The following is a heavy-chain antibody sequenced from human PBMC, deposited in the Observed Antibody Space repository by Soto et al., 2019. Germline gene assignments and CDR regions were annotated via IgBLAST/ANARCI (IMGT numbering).Heavy chain of an antibody. CDR2: IDWDDDK. J-gene: IGHJ5*02. D-gene: IGHD3-10*01. V-gene: IGHV2-70*01. CDR3: ARTITMVRGVIKGGDWFDP. Sequence: GSGPTLVNPTQTLTLTCTFSGFSLSTSGMCVSWIRQPPGKALEWLALIDWDDDKYYSASLKTRLTISKDTSKNQVVLTMTNMDPVDTATYYCARTITMVRGVIKGGDWFDPWGQGTLVTVSS. CDR1: GFSLSTSGMC.